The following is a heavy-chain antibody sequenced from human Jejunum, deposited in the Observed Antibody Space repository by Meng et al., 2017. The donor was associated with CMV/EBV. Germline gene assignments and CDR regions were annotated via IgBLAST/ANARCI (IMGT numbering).Heavy chain of an antibody. V-gene: IGHV3-43*01. Sequence: GFRFDDATMPWARQAPGKGLAWVSLISWASYSRDYMVSVKGRFTISRDNSKNSLYLQMNSLRTEDTDLYYCAKDNDDDYQGQFDNWGQGTLVTVSS. CDR1: GFRFDDAT. CDR3: AKDNDDDYQGQFDN. D-gene: IGHD4-17*01. CDR2: ISWASYSR. J-gene: IGHJ4*02.